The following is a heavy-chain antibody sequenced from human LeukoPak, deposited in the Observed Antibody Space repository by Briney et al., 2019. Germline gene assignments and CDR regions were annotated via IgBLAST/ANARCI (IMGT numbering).Heavy chain of an antibody. CDR2: INPNSGGT. Sequence: ASVKVSCKASGYTFTNYYIHWVRQAPGQGLEWMGWINPNSGGTNYAQKFQGRVTMTRDTSISTAYMELSRLRSDDTAVYYCARLGYSSSWYTLGYWGQGTLVTVSS. V-gene: IGHV1-2*02. CDR3: ARLGYSSSWYTLGY. J-gene: IGHJ4*02. CDR1: GYTFTNYY. D-gene: IGHD6-13*01.